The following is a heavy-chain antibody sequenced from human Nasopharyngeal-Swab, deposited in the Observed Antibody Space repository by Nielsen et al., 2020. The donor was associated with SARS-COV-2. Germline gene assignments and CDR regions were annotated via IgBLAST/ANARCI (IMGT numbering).Heavy chain of an antibody. CDR3: ASLTYYYDSSGLDY. V-gene: IGHV3-7*01. J-gene: IGHJ4*02. CDR2: IKQDGSEK. D-gene: IGHD3-22*01. Sequence: GGSLTLSCAASGFTFSSYWMSWVRQAPGKGLEWVANIKQDGSEKYYVDSVKGRFTISRDNAKNSLYLQMNSLRAEDTAVYYCASLTYYYDSSGLDYWGQGTLVTVSS. CDR1: GFTFSSYW.